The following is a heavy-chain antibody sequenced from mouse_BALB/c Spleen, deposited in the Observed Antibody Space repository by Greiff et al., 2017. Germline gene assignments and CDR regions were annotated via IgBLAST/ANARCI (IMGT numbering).Heavy chain of an antibody. CDR2: ISYSGST. Sequence: EVKLMESGPGLVKPSQSLSLTCTVTGYSITSDYAWNWIRQFPGNKLEWMGYISYSGSTSYNPSLKSRISITRDTSKNQFFLQLNSVTTEDTATYYCARTYRYDGGGYAMDYWGQGTSVTVSS. CDR1: GYSITSDYA. J-gene: IGHJ4*01. CDR3: ARTYRYDGGGYAMDY. D-gene: IGHD2-14*01. V-gene: IGHV3-2*02.